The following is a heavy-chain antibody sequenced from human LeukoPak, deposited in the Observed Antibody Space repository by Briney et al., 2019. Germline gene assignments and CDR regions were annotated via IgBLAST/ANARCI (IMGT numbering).Heavy chain of an antibody. CDR1: GFTFSSYG. D-gene: IGHD3-10*01. V-gene: IGHV3-30*18. CDR3: AKDLWGL. J-gene: IGHJ3*01. Sequence: GESLKISCAASGFTFSSYGMHWVRQAPGKGLEWVAVISYDGSNKYYADSVKGRFTISRDNSKNTLYLQMNSLRAEDTAVYYCAKDLWGLWGQGTMVTVSS. CDR2: ISYDGSNK.